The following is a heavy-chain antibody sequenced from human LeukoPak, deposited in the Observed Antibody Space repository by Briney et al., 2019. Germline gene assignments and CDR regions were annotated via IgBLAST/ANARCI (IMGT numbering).Heavy chain of an antibody. CDR3: ARALGSSGNYWSYYYYMDV. Sequence: QPGGSLRLSCAASGFTFSSYSMNWVRQAPGKGLEGVSYISSGSSTIYYADSVKGRFTISRDNAKNPLYLQMNSLRAEDTAVYYCARALGSSGNYWSYYYYMDVWGKGTTVTVSS. V-gene: IGHV3-48*01. D-gene: IGHD3-22*01. CDR2: ISSGSSTI. J-gene: IGHJ6*03. CDR1: GFTFSSYS.